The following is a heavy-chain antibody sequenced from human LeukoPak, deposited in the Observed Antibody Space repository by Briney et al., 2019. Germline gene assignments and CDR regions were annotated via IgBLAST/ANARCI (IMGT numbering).Heavy chain of an antibody. J-gene: IGHJ6*02. CDR2: IWYDGSNK. V-gene: IGHV3-33*01. CDR3: ARDRVVRGGCYYYGMDV. Sequence: GRSVRLSCAASGFTFNSYGMHWVRQAPGKGLEGVADIWYDGSNKYYADSVKGRFTISRDNYKNTLYLQMNSLRAEDTAVYYCARDRVVRGGCYYYGMDVWGQGTTVTVSS. CDR1: GFTFNSYG. D-gene: IGHD3-10*01.